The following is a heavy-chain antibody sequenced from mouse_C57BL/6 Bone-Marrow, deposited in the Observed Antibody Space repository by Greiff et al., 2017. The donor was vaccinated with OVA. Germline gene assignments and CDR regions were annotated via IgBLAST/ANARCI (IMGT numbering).Heavy chain of an antibody. D-gene: IGHD2-5*01. CDR2: ISYDGSN. Sequence: EVQLQESGPGLVKPSQSLSLTCSVTGYSITSGYSWNWIRQFPGNKLEWMGYISYDGSNNYNPSLKNRISITRDTSKNQFFLKLNSVTTEDTATYYCARAGSNYPFAYWGQGTLVTVSA. CDR3: ARAGSNYPFAY. V-gene: IGHV3-6*01. J-gene: IGHJ3*01. CDR1: GYSITSGYS.